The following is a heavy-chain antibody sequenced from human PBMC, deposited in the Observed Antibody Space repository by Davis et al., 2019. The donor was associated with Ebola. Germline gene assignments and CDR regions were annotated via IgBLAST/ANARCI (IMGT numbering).Heavy chain of an antibody. CDR2: VFDSGST. V-gene: IGHV4-34*12. CDR3: ARTTRASGWFLDY. CDR1: GGSFSGYY. Sequence: SETLSLTCAVYGGSFSGYYWSWIRQSPGKGLDWIGEVFDSGSTNYNPSLKSRVTLSVDTSKNQFSLKLTSVTAADTAIYYCARTTRASGWFLDYWGQGSLVTVSS. J-gene: IGHJ4*02. D-gene: IGHD6-19*01.